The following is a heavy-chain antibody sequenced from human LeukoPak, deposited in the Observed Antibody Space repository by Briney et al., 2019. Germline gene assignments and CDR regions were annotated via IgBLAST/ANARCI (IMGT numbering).Heavy chain of an antibody. D-gene: IGHD1-26*01. Sequence: GGSLRLSCAASGSFSSYGMNWVRQAPGKGLEWVALTSYDGRKKYYGDSVKGRFTISRDNSRNTLYLQMNSLRAEDTAVYYCAREGDYGGATSYFDYWGQGTLVTVSS. CDR3: AREGDYGGATSYFDY. CDR1: GSFSSYG. V-gene: IGHV3-30*03. CDR2: TSYDGRKK. J-gene: IGHJ4*02.